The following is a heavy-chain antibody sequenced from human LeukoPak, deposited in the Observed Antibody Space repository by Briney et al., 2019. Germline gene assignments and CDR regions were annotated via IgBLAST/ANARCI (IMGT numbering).Heavy chain of an antibody. J-gene: IGHJ6*02. V-gene: IGHV1-2*04. D-gene: IGHD3-22*01. Sequence: GASVKVSCKASGYTFTSYYMHWVRQAPGQGLEWMGWINPNSGGTNYAQKFQGWVTMTRDTSISTAYMELSRLRSDDTAVYYCARDGTGIVVPHPQRGYYYGMDVWGQGTTVTVSS. CDR2: INPNSGGT. CDR3: ARDGTGIVVPHPQRGYYYGMDV. CDR1: GYTFTSYY.